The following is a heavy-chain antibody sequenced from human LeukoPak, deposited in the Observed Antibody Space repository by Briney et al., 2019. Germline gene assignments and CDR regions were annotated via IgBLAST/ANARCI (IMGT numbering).Heavy chain of an antibody. Sequence: GASVKVSCKASGYTFTSYYMHWVRQAPGQGLEWMGIIDPSGVSTTYAQKFQGRVTITADESTSTAYMELSSLRSEDTAVYYCATTGRYSDGYRKLDPWGQGTLVTVSS. CDR1: GYTFTSYY. D-gene: IGHD5-18*01. V-gene: IGHV1-46*01. CDR2: IDPSGVST. J-gene: IGHJ5*02. CDR3: ATTGRYSDGYRKLDP.